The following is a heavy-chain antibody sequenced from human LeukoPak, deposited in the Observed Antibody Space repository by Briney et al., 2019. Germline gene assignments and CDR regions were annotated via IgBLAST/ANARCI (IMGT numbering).Heavy chain of an antibody. D-gene: IGHD3-10*02. CDR2: IKKDGSEK. V-gene: IGHV3-7*01. CDR3: AELGITMIGGV. Sequence: GGSLRLSCAASGFTFSSYWMSWVRQAPGKGLEWVANIKKDGSEKYYADSVKGRFTISGDNAKNSLYLQMNSLRAEDTAVYYCAELGITMIGGVWGKGTTVTISS. J-gene: IGHJ6*04. CDR1: GFTFSSYW.